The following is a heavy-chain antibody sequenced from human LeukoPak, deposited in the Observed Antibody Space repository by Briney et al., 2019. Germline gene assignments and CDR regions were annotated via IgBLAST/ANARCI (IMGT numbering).Heavy chain of an antibody. V-gene: IGHV4-4*07. CDR3: ARDSYYYDSSTYRVFDY. D-gene: IGHD3-22*01. CDR1: GGSFSGYY. CDR2: IYISGST. Sequence: SETLSLTYAVYGGSFSGYYWSWIRQPAGKGLEWIGRIYISGSTNYNPSLKSRVTMSVDTSKNQFSLNLSSVTAADTAVYYCARDSYYYDSSTYRVFDYWGQGTLVTVSS. J-gene: IGHJ4*02.